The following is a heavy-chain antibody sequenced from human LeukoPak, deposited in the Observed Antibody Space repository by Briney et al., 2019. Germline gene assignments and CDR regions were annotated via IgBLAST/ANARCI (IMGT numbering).Heavy chain of an antibody. J-gene: IGHJ6*02. D-gene: IGHD3-10*01. Sequence: PSETLSLTCTVSGGSISSYYWSWIRQPPGKGLEWIGYIYYSGSTNYNPSLKSRVTISVDTSKNQFSLKLSSVTAADTAVYYCARLPYYYGSGSPGLYYYYYYGMDVWGQGTTVTVSS. CDR1: GGSISSYY. CDR2: IYYSGST. V-gene: IGHV4-59*08. CDR3: ARLPYYYGSGSPGLYYYYYYGMDV.